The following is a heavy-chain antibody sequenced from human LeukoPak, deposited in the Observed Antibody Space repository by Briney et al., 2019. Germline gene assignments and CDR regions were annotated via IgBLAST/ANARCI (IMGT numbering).Heavy chain of an antibody. D-gene: IGHD1-26*01. CDR2: ISSSGTTI. V-gene: IGHV3-48*03. CDR3: ARARSGSYYRYFEY. Sequence: PGGSLRLSCAASGFTFSSYEMNWVRQAPGKGLEWVSYISSSGTTIYYAASVKGRFTISRDNAKNSLYLQMNSLRAEDTAVYYCARARSGSYYRYFEYWGQGTLVSVSS. CDR1: GFTFSSYE. J-gene: IGHJ4*02.